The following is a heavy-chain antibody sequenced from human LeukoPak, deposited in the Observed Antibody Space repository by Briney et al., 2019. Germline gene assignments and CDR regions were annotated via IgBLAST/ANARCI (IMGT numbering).Heavy chain of an antibody. CDR2: ISGSGGST. V-gene: IGHV3-23*01. J-gene: IGHJ4*02. CDR1: GFTFSSYA. Sequence: PGGSLRLSCAASGFTFSSYAMSWVRQAPGKGLEWVSVISGSGGSTYYADSVKGRFTISRDNSKNTLYLQMNSLRAEDTAVYYCVKTVAGPLTYFDYWGQGTLVTVSS. CDR3: VKTVAGPLTYFDY. D-gene: IGHD6-19*01.